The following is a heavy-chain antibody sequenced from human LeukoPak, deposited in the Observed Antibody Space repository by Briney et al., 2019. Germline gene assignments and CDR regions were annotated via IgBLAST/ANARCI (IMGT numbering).Heavy chain of an antibody. CDR2: IYYSGST. J-gene: IGHJ6*02. CDR1: GGSISSYY. V-gene: IGHV4-59*01. CDR3: ARGGSYYYGMDV. Sequence: SETLSLTCTVSGGSISSYYWSWIRQPPGKGLEWIGYIYYSGSTNYNPSLKSRVTISVDTSKNQFSLKLSSVAAADTAVYYCARGGSYYYGMDVWGQGTTVTVSS.